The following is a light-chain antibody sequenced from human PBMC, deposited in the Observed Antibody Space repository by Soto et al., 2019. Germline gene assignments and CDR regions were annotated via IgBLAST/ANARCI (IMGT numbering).Light chain of an antibody. J-gene: IGLJ2*01. CDR3: SSYAGSNNLGV. V-gene: IGLV2-8*01. CDR2: EVS. CDR1: SSDVGRYNY. Sequence: QSALTQPPSASGSPGQSVTISCSGISSDVGRYNYVSWYQQHPGKAPKLMIYEVSKRPSGVPDRFSGSKSGNTASLTVSGLQAEDEADYYCSSYAGSNNLGVFGGGTKVTVL.